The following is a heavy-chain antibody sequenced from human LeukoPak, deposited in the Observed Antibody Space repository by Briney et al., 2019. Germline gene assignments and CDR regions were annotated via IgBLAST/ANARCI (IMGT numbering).Heavy chain of an antibody. V-gene: IGHV3-30-3*01. CDR1: GLNFSHYP. CDR3: AGTRVSGIDY. D-gene: IGHD6-6*01. J-gene: IGHJ4*02. CDR2: ISFDGTKK. Sequence: GGSLRLSCAASGLNFSHYPLHWVRQAPGKGLEWVAVISFDGTKKYYAASVKGRFTISRDNSKNTVNLQMNSLRVEDTAVYFCAGTRVSGIDYWGQGTLVTVSS.